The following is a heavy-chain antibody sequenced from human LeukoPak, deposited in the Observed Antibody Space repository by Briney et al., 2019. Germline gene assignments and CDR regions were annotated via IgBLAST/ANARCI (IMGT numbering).Heavy chain of an antibody. D-gene: IGHD6-13*01. CDR3: ARLVVSSWYHEVLLGRDY. CDR1: GGSISSRPYS. CDR2: FYYSGST. Sequence: SETLSLTCTVSGGSISSRPYSWGWIRQPPGKGLEWLGSFYYSGSTYYKPSLKSRCNTSSDTSKNQFSLKLSSVTAADTAVYYCARLVVSSWYHEVLLGRDYWGQGTLVTVSS. V-gene: IGHV4-39*01. J-gene: IGHJ4*02.